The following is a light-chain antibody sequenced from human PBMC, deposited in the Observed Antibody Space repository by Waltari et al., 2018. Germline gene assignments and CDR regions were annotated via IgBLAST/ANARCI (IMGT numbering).Light chain of an antibody. J-gene: IGLJ3*02. CDR1: NNDVGSYDL. V-gene: IGLV2-23*02. CDR2: EVH. Sequence: QSALTQPASVSGSPGQSITISCTGTNNDVGSYDLFSWYQQHPGKAPKLIIFEVHKWPSGVSNRFSGSKSGNTASLTVSGLQAADEAHYYCCSYAGLSTWVFGGGTKLTVL. CDR3: CSYAGLSTWV.